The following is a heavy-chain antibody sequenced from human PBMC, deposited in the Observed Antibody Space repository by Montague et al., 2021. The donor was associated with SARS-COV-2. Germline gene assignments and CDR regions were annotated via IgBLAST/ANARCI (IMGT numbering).Heavy chain of an antibody. V-gene: IGHV4-39*07. Sequence: SETLSLTCTVYGRSGGGGRRRRAGVHTPALKGLERIVCRHYSGSTYYNPSLKSRVTISVDTSKNQFSLKLSSVTAADTAVYYCARDQGYNWNYYYYYGMDVWGQGTTVTVSS. D-gene: IGHD1-20*01. CDR3: ARDQGYNWNYYYYYGMDV. J-gene: IGHJ6*02. CDR2: RHYSGST. CDR1: GRSGGGGRRR.